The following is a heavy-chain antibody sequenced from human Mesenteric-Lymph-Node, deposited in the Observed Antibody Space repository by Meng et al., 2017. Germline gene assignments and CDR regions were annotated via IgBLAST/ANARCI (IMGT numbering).Heavy chain of an antibody. CDR1: GGCISSYY. V-gene: IGHV4-59*01. D-gene: IGHD5-18*01. CDR2: IFQGGSS. J-gene: IGHJ4*02. CDR3: ASGDKDTAMVTRY. Sequence: SETLSLTCSVSGGCISSYYWNWIRQPPEKGLEGLGRIFQGGSSNYSPSLKSRVTVSVDTSKNQFSLKLSSVTAADTAVYYCASGDKDTAMVTRYWGQGTLVTVSS.